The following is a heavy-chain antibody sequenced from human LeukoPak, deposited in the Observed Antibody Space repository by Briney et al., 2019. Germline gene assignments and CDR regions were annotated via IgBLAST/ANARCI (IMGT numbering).Heavy chain of an antibody. CDR3: ARGGYDFWSGYYIDY. CDR1: GYTFTSYG. CDR2: ISAYNGNT. V-gene: IGHV1-18*01. D-gene: IGHD3-3*01. Sequence: GASVKVSCKASGYTFTSYGISWVRQAPGQGLEWMGWISAYNGNTNYAQKLQGRVTMTTDTSTSTAYMELRSLRSDDTAVYYCARGGYDFWSGYYIDYWGQGTLVTVSS. J-gene: IGHJ4*02.